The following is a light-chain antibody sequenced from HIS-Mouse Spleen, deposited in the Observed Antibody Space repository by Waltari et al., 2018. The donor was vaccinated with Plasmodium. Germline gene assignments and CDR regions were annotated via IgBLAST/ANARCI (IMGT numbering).Light chain of an antibody. J-gene: IGKJ2*01. CDR1: QDISNH. V-gene: IGKV1-33*01. CDR3: QQYDNLPYT. Sequence: DIQMTPSPSSLSASVGDRVTITCQASQDISNHLNWYQQKPGKAPKLLIYDASNLETGVPSRFSGSGSGTDFTFTISSLQPEDIATYYCQQYDNLPYTFGQGTKLEIK. CDR2: DAS.